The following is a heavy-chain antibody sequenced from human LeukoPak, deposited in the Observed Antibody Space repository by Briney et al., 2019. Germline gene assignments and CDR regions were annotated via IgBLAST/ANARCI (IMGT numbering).Heavy chain of an antibody. V-gene: IGHV3-7*02. CDR1: GFAFSSCW. CDR3: ARLTVTKYDY. Sequence: AGGSLRLSCAASGFAFSSCWMSWVRQAPGKGLEWVASIKQDGSEKYYVDSVKGRFTISRDNAMNSLYLQMNSLRAEDTAVYSCARLTVTKYDYWGQGTLVTVSS. D-gene: IGHD4-17*01. CDR2: IKQDGSEK. J-gene: IGHJ4*02.